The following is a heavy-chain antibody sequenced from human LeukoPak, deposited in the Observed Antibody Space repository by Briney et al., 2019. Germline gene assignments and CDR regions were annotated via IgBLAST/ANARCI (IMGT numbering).Heavy chain of an antibody. CDR2: INHSGST. V-gene: IGHV4-34*01. CDR3: ARAPYSNSRMDV. CDR1: GWSFSCYY. D-gene: IGHD4-11*01. J-gene: IGHJ6*03. Sequence: PSETLSLTCAVYGWSFSCYYWRWIRQPPGKGLEWIGEINHSGSTNYHPFLKSRVTISVDTSKNQFSLKLSSVTAADTAGYYCARAPYSNSRMDVWGKGTTVTVSS.